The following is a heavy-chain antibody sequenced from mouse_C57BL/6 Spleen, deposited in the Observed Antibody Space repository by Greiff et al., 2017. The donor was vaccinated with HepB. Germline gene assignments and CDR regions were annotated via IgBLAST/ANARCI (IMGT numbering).Heavy chain of an antibody. CDR1: GYSFTSYY. J-gene: IGHJ2*01. CDR3: ARHSSGYDY. V-gene: IGHV1-66*01. D-gene: IGHD3-2*02. Sequence: QVQLKESGPELVKPGASVKISCKASGYSFTSYYIHWVKQRPGQGLEWIGWIYPGSGNTKYNEKFKGKATLTADTSSSTAYMQLSSLTSEDSAVYYCARHSSGYDYWGQGTTLTVSS. CDR2: IYPGSGNT.